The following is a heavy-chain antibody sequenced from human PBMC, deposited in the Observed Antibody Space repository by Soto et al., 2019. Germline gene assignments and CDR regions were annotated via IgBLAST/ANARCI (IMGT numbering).Heavy chain of an antibody. Sequence: GASVKFSCKASGYTFTGYYMHWVRQAPGQGLEWMGWINPNSGGTNYAQKFQGWVTMTRDTSISTAYMELSRLRSDDTAAYYCARSGSYCSSTSCSPPLYYYYGMDVWGQGTTVTVSS. CDR1: GYTFTGYY. CDR2: INPNSGGT. V-gene: IGHV1-2*04. CDR3: ARSGSYCSSTSCSPPLYYYYGMDV. J-gene: IGHJ6*02. D-gene: IGHD2-2*01.